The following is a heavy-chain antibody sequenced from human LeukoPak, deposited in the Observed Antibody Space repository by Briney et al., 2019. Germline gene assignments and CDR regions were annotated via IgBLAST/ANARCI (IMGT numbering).Heavy chain of an antibody. Sequence: GGSLRLSCAASGFTFSSYAMHWVRQAPGKGLEWVAVISYDGSNKYYADSVKGRFTTSRDNSKNTLYLQMNSLRAEDTAVYYCARDLRSSGWYYFDYWGQGTLVTVPS. J-gene: IGHJ4*02. CDR1: GFTFSSYA. D-gene: IGHD6-19*01. CDR3: ARDLRSSGWYYFDY. CDR2: ISYDGSNK. V-gene: IGHV3-30-3*01.